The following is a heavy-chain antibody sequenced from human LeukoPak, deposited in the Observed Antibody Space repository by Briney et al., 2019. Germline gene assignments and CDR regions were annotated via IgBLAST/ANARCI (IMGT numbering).Heavy chain of an antibody. Sequence: GGSLRLSCAASGFTFSSYGMHWVRQAPGKGLEWVAVISYDGSNKYYADSVKGRFTISRDNSKNTLYLQMNSLRAEDTAVYYCARGYDILTGGYFDYWGQGTLVTVSS. CDR2: ISYDGSNK. CDR1: GFTFSSYG. CDR3: ARGYDILTGGYFDY. D-gene: IGHD3-9*01. V-gene: IGHV3-30*03. J-gene: IGHJ4*02.